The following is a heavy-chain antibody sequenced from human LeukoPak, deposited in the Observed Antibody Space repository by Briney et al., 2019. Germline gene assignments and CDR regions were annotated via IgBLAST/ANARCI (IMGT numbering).Heavy chain of an antibody. Sequence: PGRSLRLSCTASGFTFGDYAMSWFRQAPGKGLEWVAFIRYDGSNKYYADSVKGRFTISRDNSKNTLYLQMNSLRAEDTAVYYCAKDRIVGATFGYWGQGTLVTVSS. CDR3: AKDRIVGATFGY. J-gene: IGHJ4*02. D-gene: IGHD1-26*01. V-gene: IGHV3-30*02. CDR2: IRYDGSNK. CDR1: GFTFGDYA.